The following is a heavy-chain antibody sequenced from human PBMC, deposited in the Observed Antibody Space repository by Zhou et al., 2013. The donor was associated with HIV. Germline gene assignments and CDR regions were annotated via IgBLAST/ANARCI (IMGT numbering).Heavy chain of an antibody. J-gene: IGHJ3*02. V-gene: IGHV1-24*01. Sequence: QVVLVQSETEVRKPGASVKVSCRVSGFTLRDLSIHWVRQAPGKGLEWLGRFDPEGRETTYSQKFQGRVTMTGDISADTAFFQATRLTPDDTAIYYCAIDRVLQQRLENTLAIWGQGTWVSVSS. D-gene: IGHD4-4*01. CDR3: AIDRVLQQRLENTLAI. CDR2: FDPEGRET. CDR1: GFTLRDLS.